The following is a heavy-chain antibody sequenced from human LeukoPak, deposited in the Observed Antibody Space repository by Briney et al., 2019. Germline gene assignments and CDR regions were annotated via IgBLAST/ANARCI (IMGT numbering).Heavy chain of an antibody. D-gene: IGHD1-26*01. CDR2: ISSSGSTI. CDR1: GFTFSSYE. V-gene: IGHV3-48*03. Sequence: PGGSLRLSCAASGFTFSSYEMNWVRQAPGKGLEWVSYISSSGSTIYYADSVKGRFTISRDNAKNSLYLQMNSLRAEDTAVYYCARDSGSYSWFDPWGQGTLVAVSS. J-gene: IGHJ5*02. CDR3: ARDSGSYSWFDP.